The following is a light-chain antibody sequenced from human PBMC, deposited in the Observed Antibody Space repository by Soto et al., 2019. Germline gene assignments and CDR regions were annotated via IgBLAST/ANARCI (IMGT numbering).Light chain of an antibody. CDR3: QQFATSPLT. CDR1: QSLRSSY. CDR2: GAS. J-gene: IGKJ4*01. Sequence: ENVLTQSPGTLSLSPGERATRACRASQSLRSSYLAWYQQKPGQAPRLRIYGASSRATGIPDRFSGSGSGTDFTLTISRLEPEDFAVYYCQQFATSPLTFGGGTKVEIK. V-gene: IGKV3-20*01.